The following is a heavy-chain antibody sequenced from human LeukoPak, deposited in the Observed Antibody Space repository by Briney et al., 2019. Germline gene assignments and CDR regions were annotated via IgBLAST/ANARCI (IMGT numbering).Heavy chain of an antibody. Sequence: PGRSLRLSCAASGFTFSSYGMHWVRQAPGKGLEWVAVIWYDGSNKYYADSVKGRFTISRDNSKNTLYLQMNSLRAEDTAVYYCARDRFMEGPDAFDIWGQGTMVTVSS. CDR2: IWYDGSNK. V-gene: IGHV3-33*01. CDR1: GFTFSSYG. CDR3: ARDRFMEGPDAFDI. D-gene: IGHD3-10*01. J-gene: IGHJ3*02.